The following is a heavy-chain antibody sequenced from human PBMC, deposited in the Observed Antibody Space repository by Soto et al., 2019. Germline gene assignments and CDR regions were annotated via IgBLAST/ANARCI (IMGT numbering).Heavy chain of an antibody. V-gene: IGHV4-4*02. CDR2: IYHSGSS. CDR1: SGSISSSNW. J-gene: IGHJ3*02. D-gene: IGHD6-19*01. Sequence: QVQLQESGPGLVKPSGTLSLTCAVSSGSISSSNWWSWVRQPPGKGLEWIGEIYHSGSSNNNPSLKRRVTISVDKSKNQFSLKLSSVTAADTALYYCARGNAVAGIQDAFDIWGQGTMVTVSS. CDR3: ARGNAVAGIQDAFDI.